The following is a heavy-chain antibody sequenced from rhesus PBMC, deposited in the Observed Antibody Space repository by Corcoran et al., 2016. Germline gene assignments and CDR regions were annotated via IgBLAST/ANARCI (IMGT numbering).Heavy chain of an antibody. V-gene: IGHV4-127*01. Sequence: QVQLQESGPGLVKPSETLSLTCAVSGYSISSGYGWGWVRQPPGKGLEWIGQIYGGSGSTYYNPSLKSRVTVSKDTSKNQFSLKLSSVTAADTAVYYCARDGAGTVLGFDVWGPGVLVTVSS. CDR1: GYSISSGYG. D-gene: IGHD2-21*01. CDR2: IYGGSGST. J-gene: IGHJ5-1*01. CDR3: ARDGAGTVLGFDV.